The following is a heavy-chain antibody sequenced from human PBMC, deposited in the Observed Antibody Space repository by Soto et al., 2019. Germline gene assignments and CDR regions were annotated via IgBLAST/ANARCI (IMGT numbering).Heavy chain of an antibody. CDR3: ARDPGSYGPPGFDY. CDR2: IYHSGST. V-gene: IGHV4-38-2*02. CDR1: GYSISSGYY. D-gene: IGHD5-18*01. Sequence: PSETLSLTCAVSGYSISSGYYWGWIRQPPGKGLEWIGSIYHSGSTYYNPSLKSRVTISVDTSKNQFSLKLCSVTAADTAVYYCARDPGSYGPPGFDYWGQGTLVTVSS. J-gene: IGHJ4*02.